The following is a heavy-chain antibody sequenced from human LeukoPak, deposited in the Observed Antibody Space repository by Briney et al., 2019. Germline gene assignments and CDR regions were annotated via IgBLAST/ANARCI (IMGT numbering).Heavy chain of an antibody. Sequence: PGESLNLSCAASGFSFSGSAMHWVRQASGKGLEWLGRIRSKANGYATAYAASVKGRFTILRDDSKNMAYLQMSSLKTEDTAVYYCARPYCSSTTCYEYSAFDIWGQGTMVTVSS. J-gene: IGHJ3*02. D-gene: IGHD2-2*01. CDR2: IRSKANGYAT. CDR1: GFSFSGSA. CDR3: ARPYCSSTTCYEYSAFDI. V-gene: IGHV3-73*01.